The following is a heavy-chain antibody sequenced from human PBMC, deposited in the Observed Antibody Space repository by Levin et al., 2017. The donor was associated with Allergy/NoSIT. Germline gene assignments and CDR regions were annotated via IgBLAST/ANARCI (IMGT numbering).Heavy chain of an antibody. J-gene: IGHJ3*01. CDR1: GFSFSDYW. CDR2: IKPDGSEK. CDR3: ASPYSSDWVFDL. Sequence: SSETLSLTCVAPGFSFSDYWLTWVRQAPGKGLEWVANIKPDGSEKYYADSVTGRFNISRDNAQNSLYLQMKYLSAEDTAVYYCASPYSSDWVFDLWGPGTMVTVSS. D-gene: IGHD6-19*01. V-gene: IGHV3-7*01.